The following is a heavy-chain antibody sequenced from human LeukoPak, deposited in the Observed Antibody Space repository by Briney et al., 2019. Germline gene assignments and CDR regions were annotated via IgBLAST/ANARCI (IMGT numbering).Heavy chain of an antibody. J-gene: IGHJ4*02. CDR2: IYPRDGST. V-gene: IGHV1-46*01. CDR1: GYTFTSNY. Sequence: ASVKVSCKASGYTFTSNYIHWVRQAPGQGLEWMGMIYPRDGSTSYAQKFQGRVTVTRDTTTSTVHMELSGLRSEDTAVYYCARDQEGFDYWGQGTLVTASS. CDR3: ARDQEGFDY.